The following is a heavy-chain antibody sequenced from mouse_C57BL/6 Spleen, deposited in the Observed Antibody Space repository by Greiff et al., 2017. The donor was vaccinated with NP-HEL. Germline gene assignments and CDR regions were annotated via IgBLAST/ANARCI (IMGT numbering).Heavy chain of an antibody. Sequence: VQLQQSGPELVKPGASVKISCKASGYSFTDYNMNWVKQSNGKSLEWIGVINPNYGTTRYIQKFKGKATLTVDKSSSPAYLQLNCLTSEDAAVDYCARSRVYDGDYWYFDVWGTGTTVTVSS. J-gene: IGHJ1*03. CDR3: ARSRVYDGDYWYFDV. CDR1: GYSFTDYN. CDR2: INPNYGTT. V-gene: IGHV1-39*01. D-gene: IGHD2-3*01.